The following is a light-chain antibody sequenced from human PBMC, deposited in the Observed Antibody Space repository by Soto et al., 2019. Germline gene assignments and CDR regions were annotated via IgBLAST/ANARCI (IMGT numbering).Light chain of an antibody. CDR2: DTS. CDR1: QSVSRF. J-gene: IGKJ2*01. Sequence: EVLLTQSPATLSLSPGERATLSCRASQSVSRFLAWYQQKPGQAPRLLLYDTSNRATGIPGRFIGTGSGTDFTLTISGLEPEDFAVYYCQQRLHWPPTFGQGTKLDIK. V-gene: IGKV3-11*01. CDR3: QQRLHWPPT.